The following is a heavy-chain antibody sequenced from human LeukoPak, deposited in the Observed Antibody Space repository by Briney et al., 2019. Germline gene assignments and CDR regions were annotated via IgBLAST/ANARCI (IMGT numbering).Heavy chain of an antibody. J-gene: IGHJ4*02. V-gene: IGHV1-69*13. Sequence: SVKVSCKASGGTFSSYAISWVRQAPGQGLEWMGGIIPIFGTANYAQKFQDRVTITADESTSTAYMELSSLRSEDTAVYYCARSPSYSSSWYVFDYWGQGTLVTVSS. CDR2: IIPIFGTA. CDR3: ARSPSYSSSWYVFDY. D-gene: IGHD6-13*01. CDR1: GGTFSSYA.